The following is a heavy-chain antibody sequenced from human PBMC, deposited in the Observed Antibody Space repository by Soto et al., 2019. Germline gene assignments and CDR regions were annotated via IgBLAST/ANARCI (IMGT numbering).Heavy chain of an antibody. CDR3: ARDQGMITFGTPENWFDP. Sequence: QVQLVESGGGVVQPGRSLRLSCAASGFTFSSYAMHWVRQAPGKGLEWVAVISYDGSNKYYADSVKGRFTISRDNSKNTLYLQMNSLRAEDTALYYCARDQGMITFGTPENWFDPWGQGTLVTVSS. CDR2: ISYDGSNK. D-gene: IGHD3-16*01. CDR1: GFTFSSYA. V-gene: IGHV3-30-3*01. J-gene: IGHJ5*02.